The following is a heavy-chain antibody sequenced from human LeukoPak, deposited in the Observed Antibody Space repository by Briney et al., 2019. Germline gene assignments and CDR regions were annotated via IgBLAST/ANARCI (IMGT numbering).Heavy chain of an antibody. CDR3: AREWELPPNFDY. CDR2: ISSSSSYI. J-gene: IGHJ4*02. CDR1: GFTFSSYS. Sequence: GGSLRLSCAASGFTFSSYSMNWVRQAPGKGLEWVSSISSSSSYIYYADSVKGRFTISRGNAKNSLYLQMNSLRAEDTAVYYCAREWELPPNFDYWGQGTLVTVSS. V-gene: IGHV3-21*01. D-gene: IGHD1-26*01.